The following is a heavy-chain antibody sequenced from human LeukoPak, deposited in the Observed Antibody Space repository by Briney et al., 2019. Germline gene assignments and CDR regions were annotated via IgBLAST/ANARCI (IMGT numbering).Heavy chain of an antibody. CDR1: GFTFSSYA. J-gene: IGHJ4*02. CDR3: ARTPNVYCSSTSCYAGVDY. V-gene: IGHV3-30-3*01. CDR2: ISYDGSNK. Sequence: GGSLRLSCAASGFTFSSYAMHWVRQAPGKGLEWVAVISYDGSNKYYADSVKGRFTISRDNSKNTLYLQMNSLRAEDTAVYYCARTPNVYCSSTSCYAGVDYWGQGTLVTVSS. D-gene: IGHD2-2*01.